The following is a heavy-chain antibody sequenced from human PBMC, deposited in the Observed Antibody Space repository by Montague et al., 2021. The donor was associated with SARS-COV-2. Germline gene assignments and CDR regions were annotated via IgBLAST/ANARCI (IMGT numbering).Heavy chain of an antibody. CDR3: ARGPRITMIVVVITDIWFDP. CDR2: INHSGST. CDR1: GWSVSDYY. Sequence: SETLSLACAVYGWSVSDYYWSWIRQPPGKGLEWIGEINHSGSTNYNPSLKSRVTTSVDTSKNQFSLKLTSVTAADTAVYYCARGPRITMIVVVITDIWFDPWGQGTLVTVSS. D-gene: IGHD3-22*01. J-gene: IGHJ5*02. V-gene: IGHV4-34*01.